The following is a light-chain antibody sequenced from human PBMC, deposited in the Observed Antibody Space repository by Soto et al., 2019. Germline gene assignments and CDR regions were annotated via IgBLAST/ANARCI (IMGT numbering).Light chain of an antibody. CDR2: AAS. J-gene: IGKJ1*01. Sequence: DIQMTQSPSPLSASVGDRVTITCRASQSISSYLNWYQQKPGKAPNLLIYAASSLQSGVPSRFSGSGSGTDFTLTISSLQLEDYATYYCQHSYSTPRTFAQGTKV. CDR1: QSISSY. CDR3: QHSYSTPRT. V-gene: IGKV1-39*01.